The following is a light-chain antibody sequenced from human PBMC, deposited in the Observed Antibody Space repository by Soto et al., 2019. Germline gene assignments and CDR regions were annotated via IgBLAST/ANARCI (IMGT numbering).Light chain of an antibody. V-gene: IGLV2-8*01. CDR2: DVN. CDR1: SSDVGGNPF. CDR3: SSHAGSDDPIV. Sequence: QSSLTQPPSASGSPGQSGTISYTGTSSDVGGNPFVSWYQQHPGKAPKVLIYDVNKRPSGVPDRFSGSKSGNTASLTVSGLQAEDEADYYCSSHAGSDDPIVFGTGTKLTVL. J-gene: IGLJ1*01.